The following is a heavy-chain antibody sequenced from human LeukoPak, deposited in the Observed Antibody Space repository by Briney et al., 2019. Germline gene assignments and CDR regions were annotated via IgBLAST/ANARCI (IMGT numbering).Heavy chain of an antibody. Sequence: GGSLRLSCAASGFTFNSYTIHWVRQAPGKGLEWVAVISFDGNNQFYTDSVKGRFTISRDNSENTLYLQMNGLRAEDTAVYYCAELGITMIGGVWGKGTTVTISS. CDR2: ISFDGNNQ. CDR1: GFTFNSYT. V-gene: IGHV3-30*04. D-gene: IGHD3-10*02. J-gene: IGHJ6*04. CDR3: AELGITMIGGV.